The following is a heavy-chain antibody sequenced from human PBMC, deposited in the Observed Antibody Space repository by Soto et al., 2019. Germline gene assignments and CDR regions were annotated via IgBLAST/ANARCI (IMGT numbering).Heavy chain of an antibody. CDR3: AKYELSTSLDY. J-gene: IGHJ4*02. Sequence: VQLLESGGGLVHPGGSLRLSCVASGFKFSSYALTWVRQAPGKGLEWVAVISYDGSNKYYADSVKGRFTISRDNSKNTLYLQMNSLRAEDTAVYYCAKYELSTSLDYWGQGTLVTVSS. CDR1: GFKFSSYA. V-gene: IGHV3-30*18. D-gene: IGHD6-6*01. CDR2: ISYDGSNK.